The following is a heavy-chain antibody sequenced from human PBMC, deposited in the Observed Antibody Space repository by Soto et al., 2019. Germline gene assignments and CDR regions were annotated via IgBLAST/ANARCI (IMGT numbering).Heavy chain of an antibody. D-gene: IGHD4-17*01. CDR3: AKAYGDYLLVFDY. J-gene: IGHJ4*02. V-gene: IGHV3-23*01. Sequence: GGSLRLSCAASGFTFSSYAMSWVRQAPGKGLEWVSAISGRGGSTYYADSVKGRFTISRDNSKNTLYLQMNSLRAEDTAVYYCAKAYGDYLLVFDYWGQGTLVTVSS. CDR2: ISGRGGST. CDR1: GFTFSSYA.